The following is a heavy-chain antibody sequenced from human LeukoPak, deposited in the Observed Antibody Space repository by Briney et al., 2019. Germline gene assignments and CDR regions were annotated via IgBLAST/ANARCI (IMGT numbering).Heavy chain of an antibody. Sequence: SETLSLTCAVYGGSFSGYYWSWIRQPPGKGLEWIGEINHSGSTNYNPSLKSRVTISVDTSKNQFSLKLSSVTAADTAVYYCARASNYGSGSYYGYYFDYWGQGTLVTVSS. D-gene: IGHD3-10*01. CDR2: INHSGST. CDR1: GGSFSGYY. CDR3: ARASNYGSGSYYGYYFDY. J-gene: IGHJ4*02. V-gene: IGHV4-34*01.